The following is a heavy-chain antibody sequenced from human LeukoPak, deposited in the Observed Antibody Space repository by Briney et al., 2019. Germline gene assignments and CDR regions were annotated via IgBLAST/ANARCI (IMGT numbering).Heavy chain of an antibody. CDR1: GASISSGGYY. Sequence: SQTLSLTCTVSGASISSGGYYWSWFRQHPGKGLEWIGYVSYSGNTYYNPSLKSRVTISVDTSKNQFSLKLSSVTAADTAVYYCARGSRLRIWFDPWGQGTLVTVSS. CDR2: VSYSGNT. V-gene: IGHV4-31*03. D-gene: IGHD3-10*01. CDR3: ARGSRLRIWFDP. J-gene: IGHJ5*02.